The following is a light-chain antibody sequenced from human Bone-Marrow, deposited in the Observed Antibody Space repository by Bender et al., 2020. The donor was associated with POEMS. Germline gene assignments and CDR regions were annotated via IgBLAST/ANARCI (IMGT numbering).Light chain of an antibody. CDR2: EVI. V-gene: IGLV2-11*01. CDR3: CSYAGASTLV. CDR1: GSDVGVYNY. Sequence: QSALTQPRSVSGSPGQSVTISCTGTGSDVGVYNYVSWYQQHPGKAPRLMIYEVIKRPSGVSNRFSGSKSGNTASLTISGLQAEDEADYYCCSYAGASTLVFGGGTQLTVL. J-gene: IGLJ2*01.